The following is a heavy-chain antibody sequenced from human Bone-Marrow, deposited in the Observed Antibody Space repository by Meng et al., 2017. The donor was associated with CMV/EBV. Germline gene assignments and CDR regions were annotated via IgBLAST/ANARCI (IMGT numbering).Heavy chain of an antibody. CDR3: VPDIVIVPVSY. CDR2: MWTDGNT. V-gene: IGHV3-66*02. J-gene: IGHJ4*02. Sequence: GESLKISCKYSGYSFANCWVGWVRQAPGKGLEWISVMWTDGNTYYADSVKGRFTISRDNSKNTVYLQMNSLRTEDTALYYCVPDIVIVPVSYWGQGTLVTVSS. CDR1: GYSFANCW. D-gene: IGHD2-2*01.